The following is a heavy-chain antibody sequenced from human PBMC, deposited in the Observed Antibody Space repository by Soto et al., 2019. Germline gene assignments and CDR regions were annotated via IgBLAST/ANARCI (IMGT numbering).Heavy chain of an antibody. V-gene: IGHV4-34*01. J-gene: IGHJ6*03. D-gene: IGHD6-13*01. CDR1: GGSFSGYY. CDR2: INHSGST. CDR3: ARGASGIAAANYYYYMDV. Sequence: SETLSLTCAVYGGSFSGYYWSWIRQPPGKGLDWIGEINHSGSTNYNPSLKSRVTISVDTSKNQFSLKLSSVTAADTAVYYCARGASGIAAANYYYYMDVWGKGTTVTVSS.